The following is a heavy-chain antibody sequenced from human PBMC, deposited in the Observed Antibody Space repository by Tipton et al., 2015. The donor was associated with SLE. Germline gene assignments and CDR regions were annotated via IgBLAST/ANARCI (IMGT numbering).Heavy chain of an antibody. CDR3: AKDDDIVVVPAAHFDY. D-gene: IGHD2-2*01. J-gene: IGHJ4*02. V-gene: IGHV3-48*01. Sequence: SLRLSCAASGFSFSNYNMNWVRQAPGKGLEWVSYISSTGSTVYYADSVKGRFTISRDNAENSLYLQVNSLRAEDTAVYYCAKDDDIVVVPAAHFDYWGQGTLVTVSS. CDR1: GFSFSNYN. CDR2: ISSTGSTV.